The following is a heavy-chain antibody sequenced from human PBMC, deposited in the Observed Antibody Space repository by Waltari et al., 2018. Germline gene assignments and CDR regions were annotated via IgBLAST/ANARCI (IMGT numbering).Heavy chain of an antibody. V-gene: IGHV4-39*07. CDR1: GGSISSSSYY. Sequence: QLQLQESGPGLVKPSETLSLTCTVSGGSISSSSYYWGWIRQPPGKGLEWIGSIYYSGRTYYNPALKVRVTISVDTSKNQFSLKLSSVTAADTAVYYCARDGYCGGDCYSGWYYYGMDVWGQGTTVTVSS. D-gene: IGHD2-21*01. CDR2: IYYSGRT. J-gene: IGHJ6*02. CDR3: ARDGYCGGDCYSGWYYYGMDV.